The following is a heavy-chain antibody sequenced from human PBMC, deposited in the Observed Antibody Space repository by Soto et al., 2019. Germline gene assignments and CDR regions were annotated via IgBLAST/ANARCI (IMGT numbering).Heavy chain of an antibody. CDR1: GYTFTSYA. CDR3: ATAIADDAFDI. CDR2: INGGNGNT. J-gene: IGHJ3*02. D-gene: IGHD2-2*01. V-gene: IGHV1-3*01. Sequence: QVQLVQSGAEVKKPGASVKVSCKASGYTFTSYAMHWVRQAPGQRLEWMGWINGGNGNTKYSQKLQGRVTITRDTSATTAYMELSSLRSEDTAVYYCATAIADDAFDIWGRGTMVTGSS.